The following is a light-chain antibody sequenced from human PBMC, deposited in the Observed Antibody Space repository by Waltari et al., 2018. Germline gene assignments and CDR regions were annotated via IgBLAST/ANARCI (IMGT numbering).Light chain of an antibody. J-gene: IGLJ3*02. CDR2: NVS. CDR1: TSDLGGYNS. Sequence: QSALTQPASVSGSPGQSIPISCPGTTSDLGGYNSVSWYQQHPGKAPKLMIHNVSNRPSGVSNRFSGSKSGNTASLTISGLQAEDEAVYYCSSYTSTNTFGLFGGGTKLTVL. CDR3: SSYTSTNTFGL. V-gene: IGLV2-14*03.